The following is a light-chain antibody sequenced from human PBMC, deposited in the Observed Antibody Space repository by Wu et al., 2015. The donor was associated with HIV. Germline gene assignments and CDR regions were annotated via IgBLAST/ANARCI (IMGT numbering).Light chain of an antibody. CDR2: KAS. Sequence: DIQMTQSPSTLSASVGDRVSIPCRASQSISNWLAWFQQKPGKAPKLLIYKASNLESGVPSRFSGSGSGTEFTLTISSLQPDDFATYFCQQYNSYPLTFGGGTKVEIK. V-gene: IGKV1-5*03. CDR3: QQYNSYPLT. J-gene: IGKJ4*01. CDR1: QSISNW.